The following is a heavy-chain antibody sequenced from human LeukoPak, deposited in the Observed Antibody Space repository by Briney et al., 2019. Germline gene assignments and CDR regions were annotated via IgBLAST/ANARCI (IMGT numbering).Heavy chain of an antibody. CDR2: ISSSSTYL. V-gene: IGHV3-21*04. CDR3: ARGGYYDSSGYYSGGSRYYYYMDV. D-gene: IGHD3-22*01. CDR1: KSTFGYYS. Sequence: PGGSLRLSCAASKSTFGYYSMNWVRQAPGKGLEWVSSISSSSTYLYYADSVKGRFTISRDNAKNSLYLQMNSLRAEDTALYYCARGGYYDSSGYYSGGSRYYYYMDVWGKGTTVTVSS. J-gene: IGHJ6*03.